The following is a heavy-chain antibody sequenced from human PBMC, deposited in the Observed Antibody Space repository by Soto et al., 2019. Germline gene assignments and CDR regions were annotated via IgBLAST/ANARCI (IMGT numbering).Heavy chain of an antibody. CDR1: GFTFSSYS. CDR2: ISSSSSYI. Sequence: GGSLRLSCAASGFTFSSYSMNWVRQAPGKGLEWVSSISSSSSYIYYADSVKGRFTISRDNAKNSLYLQMNSLRAEDTAVYYCARDQGGSYSFYYYYYGMDVWGQGTTVTVSS. V-gene: IGHV3-21*01. D-gene: IGHD1-26*01. J-gene: IGHJ6*02. CDR3: ARDQGGSYSFYYYYYGMDV.